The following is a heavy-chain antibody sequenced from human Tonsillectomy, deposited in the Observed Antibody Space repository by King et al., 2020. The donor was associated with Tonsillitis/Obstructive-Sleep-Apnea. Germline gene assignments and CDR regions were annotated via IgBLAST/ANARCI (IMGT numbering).Heavy chain of an antibody. CDR2: IYYSGAT. D-gene: IGHD6-19*01. CDR1: GASISSSSHF. Sequence: QLQLQESGPGLVKPSETLSLTCTVSGASISSSSHFWGWIRQPPGKGLEWIGSIYYSGATYYNPSLKSRATISVDTSKNQFSLKVNSMTAADRAVYYCRSIWVDTGRAVSGRDDDAFDIWGQGTMVTVSS. CDR3: RSIWVDTGRAVSGRDDDAFDI. J-gene: IGHJ3*02. V-gene: IGHV4-39*01.